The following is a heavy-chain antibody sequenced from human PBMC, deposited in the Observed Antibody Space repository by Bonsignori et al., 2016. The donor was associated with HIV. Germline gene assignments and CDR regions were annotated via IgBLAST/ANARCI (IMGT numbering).Heavy chain of an antibody. Sequence: WIRQPPGKGLEWIGRIYTSGSTNYNPSLKSRVTMSVDTSKNQFSLKLSSVTAADTAVYYCARVEMATIWAFDIWGQGTMVTVSS. D-gene: IGHD5-24*01. CDR3: ARVEMATIWAFDI. J-gene: IGHJ3*02. V-gene: IGHV4-4*07. CDR2: IYTSGST.